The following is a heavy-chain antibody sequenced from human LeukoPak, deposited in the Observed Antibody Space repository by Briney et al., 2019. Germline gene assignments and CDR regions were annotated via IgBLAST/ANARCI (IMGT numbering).Heavy chain of an antibody. CDR2: INHSGGT. D-gene: IGHD1-26*01. CDR1: AVSFSGYY. CDR3: ARGRLGYFDL. J-gene: IGHJ2*01. Sequence: SETLSLTCAVSAVSFSGYYWGWIRQPPGKGLEWIGEINHSGGTNYNPSLKSQVSISLDTSSNQFSLKLSSVTAADTAVYYCARGRLGYFDLWGRGSLATVSS. V-gene: IGHV4-34*01.